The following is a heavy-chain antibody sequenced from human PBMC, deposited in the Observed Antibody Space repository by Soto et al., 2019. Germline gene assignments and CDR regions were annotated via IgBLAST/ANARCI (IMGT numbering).Heavy chain of an antibody. Sequence: SETLSLTCTVSGGSISSGGYSWSWIRQPPGKGLEWIGYIYHSGSTYYNPSLKSRVTISVDRSKNQFSLKLSSVTAADTAVYYCARSRGRGWFGEDGHAFDIWGQGTMVTVS. D-gene: IGHD3-10*01. CDR3: ARSRGRGWFGEDGHAFDI. CDR2: IYHSGST. V-gene: IGHV4-30-2*01. J-gene: IGHJ3*02. CDR1: GGSISSGGYS.